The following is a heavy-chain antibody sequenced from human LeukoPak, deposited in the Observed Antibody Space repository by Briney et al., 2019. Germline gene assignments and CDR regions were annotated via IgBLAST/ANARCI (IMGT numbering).Heavy chain of an antibody. CDR3: ARVSASGTAMANDFDY. CDR2: INPSGGST. V-gene: IGHV1-46*01. CDR1: GYTLTELS. D-gene: IGHD5-18*01. J-gene: IGHJ4*02. Sequence: ASVKVSCKVSGYTLTELSMHWVRQAPGQGLEWMGIINPSGGSTSYAQKFQGRVTMTRDTSTSTVYMELSSLRSEDTAVYYCARVSASGTAMANDFDYWGQGTLVTVSS.